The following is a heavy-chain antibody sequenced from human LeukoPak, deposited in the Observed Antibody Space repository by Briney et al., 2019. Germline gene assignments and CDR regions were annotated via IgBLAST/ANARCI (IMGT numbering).Heavy chain of an antibody. J-gene: IGHJ3*02. CDR2: IYYSGST. CDR3: ARGYSGGWSDAFDI. Sequence: PSETLSLTCTVSGGSISSSNYYWGWIRQAPGKGLEWIGSIYYSGSTYYNPSLKSRVTISVDTSKNQFSLKLSSVTAADTAVYYCARGYSGGWSDAFDIWGQGTMVTVSS. D-gene: IGHD6-19*01. V-gene: IGHV4-39*07. CDR1: GGSISSSNYY.